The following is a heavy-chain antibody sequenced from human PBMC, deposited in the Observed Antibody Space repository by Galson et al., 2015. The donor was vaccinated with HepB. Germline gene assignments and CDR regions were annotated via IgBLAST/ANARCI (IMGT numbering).Heavy chain of an antibody. D-gene: IGHD3-10*01. CDR1: GFTFSNYW. Sequence: SLRLSCAASGFTFSNYWMHWVRQAPGKGLVWVSRINSDGSGTSYADSVKGRFTISRDNAKNTLYLQMNSLRAEDTAVYFCARDLRGRHYYMDIWGKGTTVSVSS. V-gene: IGHV3-74*01. CDR2: INSDGSGT. J-gene: IGHJ6*03. CDR3: ARDLRGRHYYMDI.